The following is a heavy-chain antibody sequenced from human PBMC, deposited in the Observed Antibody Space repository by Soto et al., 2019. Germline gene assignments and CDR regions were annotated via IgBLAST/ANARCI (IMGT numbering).Heavy chain of an antibody. D-gene: IGHD2-2*01. CDR1: GGAISSYY. V-gene: IGHV4-59*07. Sequence: PSDTLSLTSTVSGGAISSYYWSWIRQPPGKGLEWIGYIYYSGSTNYNPSLKSRVTMSVDTSKNQFSLKLTSVTAADTAVYYCARGFSTTFDYWGQGTLVTVSS. J-gene: IGHJ4*02. CDR3: ARGFSTTFDY. CDR2: IYYSGST.